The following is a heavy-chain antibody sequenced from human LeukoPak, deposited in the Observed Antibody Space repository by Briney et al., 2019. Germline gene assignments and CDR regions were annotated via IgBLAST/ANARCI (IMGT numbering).Heavy chain of an antibody. V-gene: IGHV3-66*01. Sequence: GGSLRLSCVVSGFNVFSNYMSWVRQAPGKGLEWVSGFYSGGSTYYADSVKGRFTISRDNSRNTLYLQMNGLRAEGTAVYYCARDRSYGPAFDIWGQGTMVTVSS. J-gene: IGHJ3*02. CDR3: ARDRSYGPAFDI. D-gene: IGHD3-10*01. CDR1: GFNVFSNY. CDR2: FYSGGST.